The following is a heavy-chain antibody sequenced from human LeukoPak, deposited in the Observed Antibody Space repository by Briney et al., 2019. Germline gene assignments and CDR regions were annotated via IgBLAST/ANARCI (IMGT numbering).Heavy chain of an antibody. CDR1: GFTFSSYG. J-gene: IGHJ4*02. V-gene: IGHV3-23*01. CDR3: AKIGNALREYYFDY. CDR2: ISGSGGST. D-gene: IGHD1-1*01. Sequence: PGGSLRLSCAASGFTFSSYGMSWVRQAPGKGLEWVSAISGSGGSTYYADSVKGRFTISRDNSKNTLYLQMNSLRAEDTAVYYCAKIGNALREYYFDYWGQGTLVTVSS.